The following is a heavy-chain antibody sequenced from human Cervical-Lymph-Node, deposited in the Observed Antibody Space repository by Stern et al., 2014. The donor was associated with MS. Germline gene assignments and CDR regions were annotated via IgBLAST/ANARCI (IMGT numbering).Heavy chain of an antibody. CDR1: GDTFTDYA. CDR2: ITPIFGSA. CDR3: AREVGSLAMDV. V-gene: IGHV1-69*06. J-gene: IGHJ6*01. Sequence: VQLVESGAEVKKPGSSVKVSCKASGDTFTDYAISWVRQAPGQGPERMGGITPIFGSADYAQKFQGRLTITADKSTSTAYMNLSSLTSEDTAVYYCAREVGSLAMDVWGQGTTVIVSS. D-gene: IGHD1-1*01.